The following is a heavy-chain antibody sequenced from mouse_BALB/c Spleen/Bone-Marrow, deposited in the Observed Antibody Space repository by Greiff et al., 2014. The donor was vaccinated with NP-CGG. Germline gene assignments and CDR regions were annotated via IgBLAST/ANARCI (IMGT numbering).Heavy chain of an antibody. J-gene: IGHJ3*01. V-gene: IGHV1-7*01. CDR1: GYTLTTFW. CDR3: ANGNSFAY. CDR2: INPTTSYT. Sequence: QVQLQQPGAELAKPGASVKMSCKASGYTLTTFWMHWVKQRPGQGLEWIGYINPTTSYTEYSQKFKDKATLTADKSSSTAYVQLSSLTSEDSAVYYCANGNSFAYRGQGTLVTVSA. D-gene: IGHD2-1*01.